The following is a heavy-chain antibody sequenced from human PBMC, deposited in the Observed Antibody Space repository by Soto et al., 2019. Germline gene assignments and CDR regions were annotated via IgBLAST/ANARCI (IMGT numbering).Heavy chain of an antibody. Sequence: EMQLVESGGGLVQPGESLRLSCVASGFTFSLYYMTWVRQAPGKGLEWVARIDQDGGAKFYEDSVKDRFTISRNNAENSVYLQMNSLRVEDTAVYRCARWNYAADVWGHGTTVSVS. J-gene: IGHJ6*02. CDR3: ARWNYAADV. CDR2: IDQDGGAK. CDR1: GFTFSLYY. V-gene: IGHV3-7*03.